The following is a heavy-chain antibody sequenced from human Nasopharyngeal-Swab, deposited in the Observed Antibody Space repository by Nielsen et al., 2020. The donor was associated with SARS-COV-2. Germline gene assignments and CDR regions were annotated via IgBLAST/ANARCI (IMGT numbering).Heavy chain of an antibody. Sequence: ASVKVSCKASGYTFTSYYMHWVRQAPGQGLEWMGIINPSGGSTSYAQKFQGRVTITRDTSASTAYMELSSLRSEDTAVYYCARAQGYSSSWYVSYYFDYWGQGTLVTVSS. V-gene: IGHV1-46*01. D-gene: IGHD6-13*01. CDR2: INPSGGST. CDR1: GYTFTSYY. J-gene: IGHJ4*02. CDR3: ARAQGYSSSWYVSYYFDY.